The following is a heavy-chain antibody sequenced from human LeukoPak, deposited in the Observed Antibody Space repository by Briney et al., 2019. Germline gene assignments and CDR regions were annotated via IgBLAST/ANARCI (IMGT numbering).Heavy chain of an antibody. Sequence: PGGSLRLSCVASGFTFSENWMHWVRQAPGKGLAWVSHINRDWGLTNYADSVKGRFTISRDNARNTVYLQMSSLRVEDTAIYFSAREEHRLAEAGTSAFDLGGQGTLVTVSP. D-gene: IGHD6-13*01. J-gene: IGHJ3*01. CDR3: AREEHRLAEAGTSAFDL. CDR1: GFTFSENW. CDR2: INRDWGLT. V-gene: IGHV3-74*01.